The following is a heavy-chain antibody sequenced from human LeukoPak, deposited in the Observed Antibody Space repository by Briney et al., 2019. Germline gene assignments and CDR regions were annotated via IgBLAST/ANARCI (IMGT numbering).Heavy chain of an antibody. J-gene: IGHJ5*02. Sequence: SETLSLTCTVSGGSISSYYWSWIRQPPGKGLEWIGYIYYSGSTNYNPSLKSRVTISVDTSKNQFSLKLSSVTAADTAVYYCASSVGSGYCSGGSCFPAGFDPWGQGALVTVSS. D-gene: IGHD2-15*01. V-gene: IGHV4-59*01. CDR1: GGSISSYY. CDR2: IYYSGST. CDR3: ASSVGSGYCSGGSCFPAGFDP.